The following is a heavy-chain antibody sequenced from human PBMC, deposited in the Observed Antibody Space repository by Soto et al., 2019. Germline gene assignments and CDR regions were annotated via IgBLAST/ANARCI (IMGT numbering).Heavy chain of an antibody. V-gene: IGHV3-21*04. CDR2: ISSSSTYI. CDR3: AGYAAAVLGNWFDP. J-gene: IGHJ5*02. CDR1: GFTLRSYS. Sequence: PMEFLTLAGAAWGFTLRSYSMNWVSQAPGEGVWGVSSISSSSTYIYYADSVKGRFTISRENANNSVYMQMNSLRAEDMAVYYCAGYAAAVLGNWFDPWGQGTLVTVSS. D-gene: IGHD6-13*01.